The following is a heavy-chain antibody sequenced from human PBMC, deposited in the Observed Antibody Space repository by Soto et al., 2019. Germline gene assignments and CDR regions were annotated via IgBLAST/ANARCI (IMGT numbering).Heavy chain of an antibody. V-gene: IGHV1-69*01. CDR3: ARSAYYYDSSGRGFDY. J-gene: IGHJ4*02. CDR2: IIPIFGTA. CDR1: GGTFSSYA. Sequence: QVPLVQSGAEVKKPGSSVKVSCKASGGTFSSYAISWVRQAPGQGLEWMGGIIPIFGTANYAQKFQGRVTITADESTSTADMELSSLRSEDTAVYYCARSAYYYDSSGRGFDYWGQGTLVTVSS. D-gene: IGHD3-22*01.